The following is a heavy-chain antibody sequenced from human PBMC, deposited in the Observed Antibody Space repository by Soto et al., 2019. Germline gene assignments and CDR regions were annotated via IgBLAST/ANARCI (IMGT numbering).Heavy chain of an antibody. CDR2: ISGSGGST. CDR1: GFTFSSYA. J-gene: IGHJ6*03. Sequence: EVQLLESGGGLVQPGGSLRLSCAASGFTFSSYAMSWVRQAPGKGLEWVSAISGSGGSTYYADSVKGRFTISRDNSKNTLYLQMNSLRDEDTAVYYCANHIAAAGTDGYYYYMDVWGKGTTVTVSS. V-gene: IGHV3-23*01. D-gene: IGHD6-13*01. CDR3: ANHIAAAGTDGYYYYMDV.